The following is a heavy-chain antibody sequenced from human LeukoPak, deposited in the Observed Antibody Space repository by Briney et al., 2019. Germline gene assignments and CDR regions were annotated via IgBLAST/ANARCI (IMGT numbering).Heavy chain of an antibody. V-gene: IGHV4-34*01. D-gene: IGHD6-13*01. Sequence: SETLSLTCAVYGGSFSGYYWSWIRQPPGKGLEWIGEINHSGSTNYNPSLKSRVTISVDTSKNQFSLKLSSVTAADTAVYYCARARRSSWLGYWGQGTLVTVSS. J-gene: IGHJ4*02. CDR3: ARARRSSWLGY. CDR1: GGSFSGYY. CDR2: INHSGST.